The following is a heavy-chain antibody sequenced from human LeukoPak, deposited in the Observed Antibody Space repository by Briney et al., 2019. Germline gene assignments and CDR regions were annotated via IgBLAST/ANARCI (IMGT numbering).Heavy chain of an antibody. CDR2: ISGSGGST. J-gene: IGHJ4*02. Sequence: GGSLRLSCAASGFTFSTYAMTWVRQAPGKGLEWVSAISGSGGSTYYADSVKGRFTISRDNSKNTLYLQMNSLRAEDTAVYYCAKDYYSDSSGYYEFDYWGQGTLVTVSS. CDR1: GFTFSTYA. V-gene: IGHV3-23*01. CDR3: AKDYYSDSSGYYEFDY. D-gene: IGHD3-22*01.